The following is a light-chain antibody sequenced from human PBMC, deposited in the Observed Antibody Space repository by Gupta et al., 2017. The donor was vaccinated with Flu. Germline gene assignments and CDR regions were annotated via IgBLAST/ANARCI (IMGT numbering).Light chain of an antibody. CDR1: SSNMGINA. Sequence: MVTNACSGSSSNMGINALNWYQQRPGMAPKLLIYLNNQRPSGVPDRFSGSKSGTSASLAVGGLQAEDEADYYCAAWDDSRNGQVFGGGTKLTVL. V-gene: IGLV1-44*01. CDR2: LNN. J-gene: IGLJ3*02. CDR3: AAWDDSRNGQV.